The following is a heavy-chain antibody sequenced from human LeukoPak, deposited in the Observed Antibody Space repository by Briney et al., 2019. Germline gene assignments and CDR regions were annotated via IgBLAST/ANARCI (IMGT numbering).Heavy chain of an antibody. CDR2: INTKTGDP. J-gene: IGHJ3*02. D-gene: IGHD6-19*01. Sequence: ASVKVSCKASGYTFTSDAINWVRQAPGQGLEWMGWINTKTGDPTYAQGFTGRFVFSFDTSVNMAYLQISSLKAEDTAVYYCAFRFGSGWFLDAFDIWGQGTMVTVSS. CDR1: GYTFTSDA. V-gene: IGHV7-4-1*04. CDR3: AFRFGSGWFLDAFDI.